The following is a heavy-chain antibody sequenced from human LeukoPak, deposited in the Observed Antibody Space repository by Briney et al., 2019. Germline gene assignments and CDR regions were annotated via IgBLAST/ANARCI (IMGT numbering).Heavy chain of an antibody. J-gene: IGHJ4*02. CDR2: INPNSGGT. V-gene: IGHV1-2*02. CDR3: ARATPLLYGSGSYPDDY. D-gene: IGHD3-10*01. Sequence: VRQAXGXXLEXMGWINPNSGGTNYAQKFQGRVTMTRDTSISTAYMELSRLRPDDTAVYYCARATPLLYGSGSYPDDYWGQGTLVTVSS.